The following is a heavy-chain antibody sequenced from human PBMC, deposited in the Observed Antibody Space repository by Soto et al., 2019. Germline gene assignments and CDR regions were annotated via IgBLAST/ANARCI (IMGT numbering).Heavy chain of an antibody. CDR3: ARAAITIFGVVITGDVYYYYGMDV. CDR1: GGTFSSYA. Sequence: QVQLVQSGAEVKKPGSSVKVSCKASGGTFSSYAISWVRQAPGQGLEWMGGIIPIFGTANYAQKFQGRVTVTADESTSTGYMELSRLRSEDTAVYYCARAAITIFGVVITGDVYYYYGMDVWGRGTTVTVSS. V-gene: IGHV1-69*01. D-gene: IGHD3-3*01. J-gene: IGHJ6*04. CDR2: IIPIFGTA.